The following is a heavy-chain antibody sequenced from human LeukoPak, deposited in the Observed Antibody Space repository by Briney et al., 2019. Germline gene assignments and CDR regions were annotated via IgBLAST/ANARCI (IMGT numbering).Heavy chain of an antibody. V-gene: IGHV3-48*03. CDR1: GFTFSSYE. Sequence: GGSLRLSCAASGFTFSSYEMNWVRQAPGKGPEWVSYISSSGSTIYYADSVKGRFTISRDNAKNSLYLQMNSLRAEDTAVYYCAREARPGGVGVGWGQGTMVTVSS. CDR2: ISSSGSTI. J-gene: IGHJ3*01. CDR3: AREARPGGVGVG. D-gene: IGHD3-3*01.